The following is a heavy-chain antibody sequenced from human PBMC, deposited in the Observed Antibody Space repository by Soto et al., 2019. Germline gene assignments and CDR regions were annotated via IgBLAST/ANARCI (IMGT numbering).Heavy chain of an antibody. D-gene: IGHD6-13*01. CDR2: FYRGGSR. Sequence: GGSLRLSCAVSGFTVSSNYMSWVRQAPGKGLEWVSLFYRGGSRYYADSVRGRFAISRDNSKNTLYLQMNNLRAEDTAVYYCASLNPGSAGNSPYLDYGGQGTLVTVSS. V-gene: IGHV3-53*01. J-gene: IGHJ4*02. CDR1: GFTVSSNY. CDR3: ASLNPGSAGNSPYLDY.